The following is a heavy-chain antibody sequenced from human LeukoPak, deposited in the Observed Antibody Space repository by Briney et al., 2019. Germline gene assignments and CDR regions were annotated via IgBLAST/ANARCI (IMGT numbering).Heavy chain of an antibody. CDR3: ARSGYKCGDALEF. V-gene: IGHV4-31*03. D-gene: IGHD3-22*01. CDR2: IYYSGST. J-gene: IGHJ3*01. CDR1: GGSISSGASY. Sequence: SQTLSLTCTVSGGSISSGASYFSWIRQHPGKGLEWIGYIYYSGSTYYNPSLKSRVTMSVDTSKNQFSLNLSSVTAADTAVYYCARSGYKCGDALEFWGQGTMVTVSS.